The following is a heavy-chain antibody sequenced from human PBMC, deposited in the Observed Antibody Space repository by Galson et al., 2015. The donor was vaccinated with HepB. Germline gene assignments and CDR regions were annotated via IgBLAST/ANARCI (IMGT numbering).Heavy chain of an antibody. D-gene: IGHD1-1*01. V-gene: IGHV3-21*01. CDR2: ISSSSSYI. Sequence: SLRLSCAASGFTFSSYSMNWVRQAPGKGLEWVSSISSSSSYIYYADSVKGRFTISRDNAKNSLYLQMNSLRAEDTAVYYCARDGGARGPGAFDIWGQGTMVTVSS. CDR3: ARDGGARGPGAFDI. CDR1: GFTFSSYS. J-gene: IGHJ3*02.